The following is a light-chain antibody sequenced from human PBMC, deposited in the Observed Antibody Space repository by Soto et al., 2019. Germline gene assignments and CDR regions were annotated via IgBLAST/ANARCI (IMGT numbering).Light chain of an antibody. V-gene: IGKV3-15*01. J-gene: IGKJ1*01. CDR1: QSVNNN. CDR3: QQYHNWPGT. CDR2: GAS. Sequence: EIVMTQSPATLSVSPGERATLSCRASQSVNNNLAWYQQKPGQAPRLLIHGASTRATGIPARFSGSGSGTEFTLTISSLQSADFAMFYCQQYHNWPGTFGQGTKVEIK.